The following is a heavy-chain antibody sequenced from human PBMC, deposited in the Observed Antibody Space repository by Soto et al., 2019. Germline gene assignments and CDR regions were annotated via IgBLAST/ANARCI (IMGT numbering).Heavy chain of an antibody. CDR1: GGAVSSGTYY. Sequence: ETLSLTCTVSGGAVSSGTYYWSWIRQPPGKGLEWIGHIYFTGSTNYNPSLKSRVTMSLDTSRNQFSLKLSSVTAADTAVYYCTRGPPRVQWFDPWGLGTLVTVSS. CDR2: IYFTGST. CDR3: TRGPPRVQWFDP. V-gene: IGHV4-61*01. J-gene: IGHJ5*02.